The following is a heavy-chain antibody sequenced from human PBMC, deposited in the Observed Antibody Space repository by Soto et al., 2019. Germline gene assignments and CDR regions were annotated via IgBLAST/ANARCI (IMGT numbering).Heavy chain of an antibody. CDR1: GGAVSSGTYY. Sequence: ETLSLTCTVSGGAVSSGTYYWSWIRQPPGKGLEWIGHIYFTGSTNYNPSLKSRVTMSLDTSRNQFSLKLSSVTAADTAVYYCTRGPPRVQWFDPWGLGTLVTVSS. CDR2: IYFTGST. CDR3: TRGPPRVQWFDP. V-gene: IGHV4-61*01. J-gene: IGHJ5*02.